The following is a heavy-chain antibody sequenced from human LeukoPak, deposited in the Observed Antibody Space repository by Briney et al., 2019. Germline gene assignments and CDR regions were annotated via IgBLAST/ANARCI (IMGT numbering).Heavy chain of an antibody. V-gene: IGHV3-72*01. Sequence: GGSLRLSCAASGFTFSDHYMDWVRQAPGKGLEWVGRTRNKANSYTTEYAASVKGRFTISRDDSKNSLYLQMNSLKTEDTAVYYCAHFRRGSGSKGAFDIWGQGTMVTVSS. J-gene: IGHJ3*02. CDR3: AHFRRGSGSKGAFDI. D-gene: IGHD3-10*01. CDR1: GFTFSDHY. CDR2: TRNKANSYTT.